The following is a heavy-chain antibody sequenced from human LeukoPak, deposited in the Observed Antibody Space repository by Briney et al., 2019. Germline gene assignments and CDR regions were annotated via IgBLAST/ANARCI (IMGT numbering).Heavy chain of an antibody. Sequence: ASVKVSCKASGYTFTSYGISWVRQAPGQGLEWMGWINPNSGGTNYAQKFQGRVTMTRDTSISTAYMELSRLRSDDTAVYYCASSHALYYFDYWGQGTLVTVSS. CDR2: INPNSGGT. CDR3: ASSHALYYFDY. D-gene: IGHD2-15*01. CDR1: GYTFTSYG. V-gene: IGHV1-2*02. J-gene: IGHJ4*02.